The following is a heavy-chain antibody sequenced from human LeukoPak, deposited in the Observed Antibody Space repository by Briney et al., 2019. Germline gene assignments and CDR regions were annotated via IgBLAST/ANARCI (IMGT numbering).Heavy chain of an antibody. CDR3: ARDLPDLTY. CDR2: ISSSSSTI. V-gene: IGHV3-48*01. Sequence: GGSLRLSCAASGFTFSSYWMSWVRQAPGKGLEWVSYISSSSSTIYYADSVKGRFTISRDNAKNSLYLQMNSLRAEDTAVYYCARDLPDLTYWGQGTLVTVSS. J-gene: IGHJ4*02. D-gene: IGHD3-9*01. CDR1: GFTFSSYW.